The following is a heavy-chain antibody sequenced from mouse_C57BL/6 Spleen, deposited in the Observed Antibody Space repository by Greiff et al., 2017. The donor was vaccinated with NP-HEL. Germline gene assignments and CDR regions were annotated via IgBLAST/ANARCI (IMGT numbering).Heavy chain of an antibody. CDR1: GYTFTDYY. D-gene: IGHD1-1*01. J-gene: IGHJ2*01. CDR2: INPNNGGT. V-gene: IGHV1-26*01. CDR3: ARSYYGSSYVFYFDY. Sequence: VQLQQSGPELVKPGASVKISCKASGYTFTDYYMNWVKQSHGKSLEWIGDINPNNGGTSYNQKFKGKATLTVDKSSSTAYMELRSLTSEDSAVYYCARSYYGSSYVFYFDYWGQGTTLTVSS.